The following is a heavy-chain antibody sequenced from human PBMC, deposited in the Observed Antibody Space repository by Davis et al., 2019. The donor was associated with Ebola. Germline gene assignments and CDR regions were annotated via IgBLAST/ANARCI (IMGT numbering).Heavy chain of an antibody. CDR1: GYTFTSYY. CDR2: INPSGGST. J-gene: IGHJ5*02. Sequence: AASVKVSCKASGYTFTSYYMHWVRQAPGQGLEWMGIINPSGGSTSYAQKFQGRVTMTRDTSTSTVYMELSSLRSEDTAVYYCARAGGSGSYSYWFDPWGQGTLVTVSS. V-gene: IGHV1-46*01. CDR3: ARAGGSGSYSYWFDP. D-gene: IGHD1-26*01.